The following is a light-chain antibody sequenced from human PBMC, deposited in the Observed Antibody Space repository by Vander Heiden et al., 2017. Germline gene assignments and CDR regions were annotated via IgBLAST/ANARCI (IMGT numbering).Light chain of an antibody. CDR3: TSYTTTTTWV. CDR2: DVS. J-gene: IGLJ3*02. Sequence: LMIYDVSSRPSGVSNRISGTKSANTSSLTISGLQAEDEAYYYCTSYTTTTTWVFGGGTKVTVL. V-gene: IGLV2-14*01.